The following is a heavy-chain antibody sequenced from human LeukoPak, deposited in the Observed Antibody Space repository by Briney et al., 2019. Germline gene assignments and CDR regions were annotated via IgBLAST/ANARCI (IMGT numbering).Heavy chain of an antibody. V-gene: IGHV3-33*01. CDR1: GYTFTSYG. Sequence: SCKASGYTFTSYGMHWVRQAPGKGLEWVALIWYDGSNKDYADSVRGRFIISRDNSKNTLYLQMNSLRAEDTAVYYCATVRTTWYLDNWGQGTLVTVSS. D-gene: IGHD1-26*01. CDR2: IWYDGSNK. CDR3: ATVRTTWYLDN. J-gene: IGHJ4*02.